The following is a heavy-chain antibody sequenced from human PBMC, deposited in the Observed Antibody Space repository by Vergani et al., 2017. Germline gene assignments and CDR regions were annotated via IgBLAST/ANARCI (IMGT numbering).Heavy chain of an antibody. CDR2: IYYSGST. Sequence: QLQLQESGPGLVKPSETLSLTCTVSGGSISSSSYYWGWIRQPPGKGLEWIGSIYYSGSTYYNPSLKSRVTISVDTSKNQFSLKLSSVTAADTAVYYCARGLFYWSSTSCYNPFDYWGQGTLVTVSS. D-gene: IGHD2-2*02. CDR3: ARGLFYWSSTSCYNPFDY. J-gene: IGHJ4*02. CDR1: GGSISSSSYY. V-gene: IGHV4-39*01.